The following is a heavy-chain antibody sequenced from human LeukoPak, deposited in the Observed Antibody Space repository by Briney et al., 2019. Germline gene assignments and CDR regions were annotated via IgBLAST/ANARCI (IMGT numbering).Heavy chain of an antibody. J-gene: IGHJ5*02. CDR2: IYTSGST. D-gene: IGHD3-22*01. CDR3: ARDDSSGYWKGNWFDP. Sequence: PSQTLSLTCTVSGGSISSGSYYWSWSRQPAGKGLEWIGRIYTSGSTNYNPSLKSRVTISVDTSKNQFSLKLSSVTAADTAVYSCARDDSSGYWKGNWFDPWGQGTLVTVSS. CDR1: GGSISSGSYY. V-gene: IGHV4-61*02.